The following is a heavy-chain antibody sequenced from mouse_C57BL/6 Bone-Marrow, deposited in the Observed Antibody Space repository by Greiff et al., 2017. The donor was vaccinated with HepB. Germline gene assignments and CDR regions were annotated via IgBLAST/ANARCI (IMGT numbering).Heavy chain of an antibody. CDR1: GFSLTSYG. Sequence: VKLVESGPGLVQPSQSLSITCTVSGFSLTSYGIHWVRQSPGKGLEWLGVIWSGGSTDYNAAFISRLSISKDNSKSQVFFKMNSLQADDTAIYYCARSYYYGSSPWWYFDVWGTGTTVTVSS. V-gene: IGHV2-2*01. CDR3: ARSYYYGSSPWWYFDV. CDR2: IWSGGST. J-gene: IGHJ1*03. D-gene: IGHD1-1*01.